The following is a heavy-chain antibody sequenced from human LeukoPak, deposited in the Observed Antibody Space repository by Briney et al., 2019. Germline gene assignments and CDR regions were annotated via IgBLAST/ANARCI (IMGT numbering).Heavy chain of an antibody. Sequence: GGSLRLSCAASGFTFSSYWMHWVRQAPGKGLVWVSRIHSDGGSISYADSVKGRFTISRDNAKNTLYLQMNSLRVEDTAVYYCARGREEYSSSSEPAYWGQGTLVTVSS. J-gene: IGHJ4*02. CDR1: GFTFSSYW. CDR2: IHSDGGSI. CDR3: ARGREEYSSSSEPAY. D-gene: IGHD6-6*01. V-gene: IGHV3-74*01.